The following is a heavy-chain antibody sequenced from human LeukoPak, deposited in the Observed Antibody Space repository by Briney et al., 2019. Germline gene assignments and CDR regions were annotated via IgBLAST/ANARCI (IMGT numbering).Heavy chain of an antibody. CDR3: ARGDGSSGYYYVY. V-gene: IGHV4-34*01. CDR2: INYSGST. D-gene: IGHD3-22*01. CDR1: GGSFSGYY. Sequence: SETLSLTCAVYGGSFSGYYWSWIRQPPGKGLELIGEINYSGSTNYNPSLKSRVTISVGTSTNQFSLKLSSVTAADTAVYYCARGDGSSGYYYVYWGQGTLVTVSS. J-gene: IGHJ4*02.